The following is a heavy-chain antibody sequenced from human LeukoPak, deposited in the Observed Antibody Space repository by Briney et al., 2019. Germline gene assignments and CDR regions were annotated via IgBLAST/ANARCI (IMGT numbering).Heavy chain of an antibody. J-gene: IGHJ3*01. V-gene: IGHV3-48*01. CDR2: INSNSTSNSIK. Sequence: AGGSLRLSCATSGFTFSTYSMNWVRQAPGKGLEWVSYINSNSTSNSIKYYADSVQGRFTISRDNAKNSLYLQMNSLRAEDTAVYYCVRGLVWGKGTMVTVSS. CDR3: VRGLV. CDR1: GFTFSTYS.